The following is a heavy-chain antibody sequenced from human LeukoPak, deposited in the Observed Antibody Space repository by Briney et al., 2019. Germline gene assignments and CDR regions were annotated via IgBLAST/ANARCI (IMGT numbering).Heavy chain of an antibody. Sequence: SETLSLTCAVYSGSFSAYYWSWIRQPPGKGLAWIGEIHHSGSTNYNPSLKSRVTISVDTSKNQFSLKLSSVTAADTAVYYCARGYSISADHYYMDVWGKGTTVTVSS. D-gene: IGHD6-6*01. CDR2: IHHSGST. CDR3: ARGYSISADHYYMDV. CDR1: SGSFSAYY. V-gene: IGHV4-34*01. J-gene: IGHJ6*03.